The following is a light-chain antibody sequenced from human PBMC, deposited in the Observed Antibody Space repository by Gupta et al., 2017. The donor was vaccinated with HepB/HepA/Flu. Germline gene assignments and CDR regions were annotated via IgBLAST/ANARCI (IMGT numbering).Light chain of an antibody. CDR1: QRISSY. V-gene: IGKV1-39*01. J-gene: IGKJ4*01. Sequence: DTQMTQSPSSLSASVGDRVTITCRASQRISSYLNWYQQKPGKAPTLLIYAASRVQSGVPSRFSGSGSGTDFTLTISRLQLEDFATYYCEQRDSAPLTFGGGTKVEIK. CDR3: EQRDSAPLT. CDR2: AAS.